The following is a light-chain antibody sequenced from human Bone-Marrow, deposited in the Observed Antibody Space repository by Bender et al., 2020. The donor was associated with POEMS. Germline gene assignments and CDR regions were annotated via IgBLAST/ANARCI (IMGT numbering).Light chain of an antibody. CDR3: QSWDSGTAP. Sequence: YELTQPPSVSVSPGQTASITCSGDKLGDKYVSWYQQKPGQSPVLVIYQDTKRPSGIHERFSGSTSGDTATLTISGTQAMDEADYYCQSWDSGTAPFGGGTKLTVL. V-gene: IGLV3-1*01. CDR1: KLGDKY. J-gene: IGLJ2*01. CDR2: QDT.